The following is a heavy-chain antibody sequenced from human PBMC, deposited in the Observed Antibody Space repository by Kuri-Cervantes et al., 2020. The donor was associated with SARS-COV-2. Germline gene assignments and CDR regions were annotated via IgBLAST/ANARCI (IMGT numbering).Heavy chain of an antibody. CDR3: SSGGSQREWYY. J-gene: IGHJ4*02. V-gene: IGHV3-43*01. D-gene: IGHD3-16*01. CDR1: GFTFGNYF. Sequence: GESLKISCATSGFTFGNYFMHWVRQRPGKGLGWVSLISWDGGSTYYADSVKGRFTISRDNSKDSQFLQMNSLRSEDTAFYYCSSGGSQREWYYWGQGTLVTVS. CDR2: ISWDGGST.